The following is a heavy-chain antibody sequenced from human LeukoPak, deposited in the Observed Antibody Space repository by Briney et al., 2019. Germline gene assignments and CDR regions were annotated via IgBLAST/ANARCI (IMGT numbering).Heavy chain of an antibody. CDR2: INHSGST. J-gene: IGHJ4*02. CDR3: AGRKLLWFREYRRDFDY. Sequence: SETLSLTSAVYGGSFSGYYWSWIRQPPGKGLEWIGEINHSGSTNYNPSLKSRVTISVDTSKNQFSLKLSSVTAADTAVYYCAGRKLLWFREYRRDFDYWGQGTLVTVSS. D-gene: IGHD3-10*01. V-gene: IGHV4-34*01. CDR1: GGSFSGYY.